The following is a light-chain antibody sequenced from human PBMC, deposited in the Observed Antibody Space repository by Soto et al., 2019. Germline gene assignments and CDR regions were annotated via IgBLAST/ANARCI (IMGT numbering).Light chain of an antibody. V-gene: IGKV1-27*01. CDR2: AAS. CDR1: QGIKNY. Sequence: DIQVTQYPSSLSASVGDRVTITCRASQGIKNYLAWYQQKPGEIPKLLIYAASTLESGIPPRFSGSGSGTDFTLTINNLQPEDVATYYCQRYYNAPCTFGGGTKVDIK. CDR3: QRYYNAPCT. J-gene: IGKJ4*01.